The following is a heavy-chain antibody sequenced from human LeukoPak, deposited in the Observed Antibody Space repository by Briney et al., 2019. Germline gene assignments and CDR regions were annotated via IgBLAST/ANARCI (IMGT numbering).Heavy chain of an antibody. Sequence: PGGSLRLSCAASGLTFSSYSMNWVRQAPGKGLEWVSYISSSSSTIYYADSVKGRFTISRDNAKNSLYLQMNSLRAEDTAVYYCARDRYCSSTSCYKIDAFDIWGQGTMVTVSS. J-gene: IGHJ3*02. D-gene: IGHD2-2*02. CDR1: GLTFSSYS. V-gene: IGHV3-48*01. CDR2: ISSSSSTI. CDR3: ARDRYCSSTSCYKIDAFDI.